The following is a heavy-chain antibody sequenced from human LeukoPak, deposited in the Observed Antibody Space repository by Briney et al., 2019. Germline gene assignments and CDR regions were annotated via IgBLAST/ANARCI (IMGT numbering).Heavy chain of an antibody. D-gene: IGHD3-22*01. J-gene: IGHJ5*02. Sequence: SESLSLTCTVSGGSISRCSNYWGWIRHPPGKGLEWIGNIFYSGSTYYNPSLNSRTTISVATSNNQFSLKLSSVNAADTAVYYCVRRAQDSSGYWFDPWGRGTLVSVCS. CDR3: VRRAQDSSGYWFDP. CDR1: GGSISRCSNY. V-gene: IGHV4-39*01. CDR2: IFYSGST.